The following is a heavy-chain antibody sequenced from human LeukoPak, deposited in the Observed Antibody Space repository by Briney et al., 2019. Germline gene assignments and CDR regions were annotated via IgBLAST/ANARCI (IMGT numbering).Heavy chain of an antibody. J-gene: IGHJ4*02. Sequence: PGGSLRLSCAVSGFPFNVYYMSWIRQAPGKGLEWISYIGLNGYPLDYADSVKGRFTISRDNANNLLYLDMDSLTAEDTAVYYCARKDFSSGSFNYWGQGSLVAVSS. CDR2: IGLNGYPL. CDR3: ARKDFSSGSFNY. V-gene: IGHV3-11*04. CDR1: GFPFNVYY. D-gene: IGHD3-22*01.